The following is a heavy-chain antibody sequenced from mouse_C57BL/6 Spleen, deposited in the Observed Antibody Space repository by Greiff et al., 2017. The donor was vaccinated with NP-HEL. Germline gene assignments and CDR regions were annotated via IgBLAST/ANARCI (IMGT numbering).Heavy chain of an antibody. V-gene: IGHV5-15*04. Sequence: EVKVVESGGGLVQPGGSLKLSCAASGFTFSDYGMAWVRQAPRKGPEWVAFISNLAYSIYYADTVTGRFTISRENAKNTLYLEMSSLRSEDTAMYYCARRNDYGGAMDYWGQGTSVTVSS. CDR2: ISNLAYSI. J-gene: IGHJ4*01. CDR3: ARRNDYGGAMDY. D-gene: IGHD2-4*01. CDR1: GFTFSDYG.